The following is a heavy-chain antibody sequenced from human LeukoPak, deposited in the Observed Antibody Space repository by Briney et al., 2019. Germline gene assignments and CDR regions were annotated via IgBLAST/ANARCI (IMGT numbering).Heavy chain of an antibody. J-gene: IGHJ6*02. CDR3: ARAGSPAYYYYGMDV. V-gene: IGHV1-46*01. Sequence: ASVKVSCKASGYTFTSYYMHWVRQAPGQGLEWMGIINPSGGSTSYAQKFQGRVTMTTDTSTSTAYMELRSLRSDDTAVYYCARAGSPAYYYYGMDVWGQGTTVTVSS. CDR1: GYTFTSYY. CDR2: INPSGGST. D-gene: IGHD3-10*01.